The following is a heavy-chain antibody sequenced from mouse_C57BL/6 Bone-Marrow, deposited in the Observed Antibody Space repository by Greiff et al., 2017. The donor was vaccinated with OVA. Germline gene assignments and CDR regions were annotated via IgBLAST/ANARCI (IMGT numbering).Heavy chain of an antibody. CDR2: IYPGGGYT. J-gene: IGHJ1*03. V-gene: IGHV1-63*01. Sequence: QVQLQQSGAELVRPGPSVKMSCKASGYTFTNYWIGWAKQRPGHGLEWIGDIYPGGGYTNYNEKFKGKATLTADKSSSTAYRQFSSLTSEDSAIYYCARGSNYDWYCDVWGTGTTVTVSS. CDR1: GYTFTNYW. D-gene: IGHD2-5*01. CDR3: ARGSNYDWYCDV.